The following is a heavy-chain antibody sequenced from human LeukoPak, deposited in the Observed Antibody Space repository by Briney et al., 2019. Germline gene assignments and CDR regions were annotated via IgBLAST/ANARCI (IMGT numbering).Heavy chain of an antibody. CDR2: IYTSGST. D-gene: IGHD3-22*01. V-gene: IGHV4-4*07. J-gene: IGHJ3*02. CDR3: ASGYYDSSGSPFAFDI. Sequence: SETLSLTCTGSGGSISSHYWSWIRQPAGKGLEWIGRIYTSGSTNYNPSLKSRVTMSVDTSKNQFSLKLSSVTAADTDVYYCASGYYDSSGSPFAFDIWGQGTMVTVSS. CDR1: GGSISSHY.